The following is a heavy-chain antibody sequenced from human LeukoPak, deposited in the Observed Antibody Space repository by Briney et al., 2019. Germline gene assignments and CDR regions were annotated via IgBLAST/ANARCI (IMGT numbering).Heavy chain of an antibody. Sequence: ASVKVSCKVSGYTLTELSMHWVRQAPGKGLEWMGGFDPEDGETIYAQKFQGRVTMTEDTSTDTAYMELSSLRSEDTAVYYCATWRYDILTGYPGPGEYYYYGMDVWGQGTTVTVSS. D-gene: IGHD3-9*01. CDR1: GYTLTELS. CDR3: ATWRYDILTGYPGPGEYYYYGMDV. J-gene: IGHJ6*02. V-gene: IGHV1-24*01. CDR2: FDPEDGET.